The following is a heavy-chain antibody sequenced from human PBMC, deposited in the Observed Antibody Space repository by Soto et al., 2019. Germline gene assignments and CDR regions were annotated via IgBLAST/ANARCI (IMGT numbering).Heavy chain of an antibody. D-gene: IGHD3-10*01. V-gene: IGHV3-30-3*01. CDR1: GFTFSSYA. J-gene: IGHJ4*02. CDR3: GRGRGCIHWFDY. Sequence: PGGSLRLSCAASGFTFSSYAIHWVRQAPGKGLEWVALISYDGSNQYYADSVKGRFTVSRDNSKNTLYLQMKSLRVEDTAVYYCGRGRGCIHWFDYWGLGTLVTVSS. CDR2: ISYDGSNQ.